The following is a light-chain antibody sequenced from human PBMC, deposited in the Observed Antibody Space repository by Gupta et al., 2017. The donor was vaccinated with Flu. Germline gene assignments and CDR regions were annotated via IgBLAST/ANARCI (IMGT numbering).Light chain of an antibody. CDR1: QNVSSSF. CDR3: HQYDNSPRT. CDR2: GAS. J-gene: IGKJ1*01. V-gene: IGKV3-20*01. Sequence: EIVLTQSPGTLSLSPGERATLSCRASQNVSSSFLAWYRQKPGQAPRLLIYGASNRATGIPDRFSGSGSGTDFTLIISRLDPEDFAVYYCHQYDNSPRTFGQGTKVEIK.